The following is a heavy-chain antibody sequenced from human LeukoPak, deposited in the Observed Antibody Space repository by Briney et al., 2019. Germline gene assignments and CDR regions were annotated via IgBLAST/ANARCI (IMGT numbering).Heavy chain of an antibody. CDR3: ARGGLTIAEATTSWYLDY. Sequence: GGSLRLSCAASGFTFSIYGVHWVRQAQGKGLDWVALIWYDGSNENYADSVKGRFTISRDNSRNTLYLQMNSLRGEDTAVYYCARGGLTIAEATTSWYLDYWGQGTLVTVSS. D-gene: IGHD1-26*01. CDR1: GFTFSIYG. J-gene: IGHJ4*02. CDR2: IWYDGSNE. V-gene: IGHV3-33*01.